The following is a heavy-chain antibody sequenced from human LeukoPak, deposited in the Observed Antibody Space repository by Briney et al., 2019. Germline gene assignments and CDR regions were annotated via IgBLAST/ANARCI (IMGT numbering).Heavy chain of an antibody. D-gene: IGHD5-18*01. V-gene: IGHV1-2*02. CDR1: GYTFSDYY. CDR3: ARRGSGYGYDY. Sequence: ASVKVSCKASGYTFSDYYMHWVRQAPGQGLEWMGWINPNNDDTNYAQKFQGRATMTRDTSISTAYMELSSLTSDDTAVYYCARRGSGYGYDYWGQGTLVTVSS. CDR2: INPNNDDT. J-gene: IGHJ4*02.